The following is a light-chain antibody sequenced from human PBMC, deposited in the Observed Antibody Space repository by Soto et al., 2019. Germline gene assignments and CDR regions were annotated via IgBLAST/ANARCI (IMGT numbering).Light chain of an antibody. CDR3: QQSYSTPPMYT. J-gene: IGKJ2*01. CDR1: QSISSY. Sequence: DIQMTQSPSSLSASVGDRVTITCRASQSISSYLNWYQQKPGKAPKLLIYAASSLQSGVPSRFSGSGSGTDFTLTISSLQPDDFATYYCQQSYSTPPMYTFAQGTKLEIK. V-gene: IGKV1-39*01. CDR2: AAS.